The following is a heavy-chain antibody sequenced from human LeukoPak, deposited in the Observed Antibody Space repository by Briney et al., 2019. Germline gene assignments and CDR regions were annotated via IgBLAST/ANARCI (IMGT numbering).Heavy chain of an antibody. CDR1: GFTFSSYG. J-gene: IGHJ4*02. Sequence: GGSLRLSCAAPGFTFSSYGMHWVRQAPGKGLEWVAVIWYDGSNKYYADSVKGRFTISRDNSKNTLYLQMNSLRAEDTAVYYCARGGSYSHFDYWGQGTLVTVSS. CDR2: IWYDGSNK. D-gene: IGHD3-10*01. CDR3: ARGGSYSHFDY. V-gene: IGHV3-33*01.